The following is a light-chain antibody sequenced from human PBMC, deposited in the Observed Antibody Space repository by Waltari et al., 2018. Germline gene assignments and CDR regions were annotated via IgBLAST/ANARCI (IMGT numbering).Light chain of an antibody. CDR2: YVT. V-gene: IGLV2-11*01. CDR3: CSYAGSYTLV. J-gene: IGLJ2*01. Sequence: QSALTQPRSVSGSPGQSVTISCTGTSSDVGGYNYVSWYQQHPGKAPKLMIYYVTTRPSGVPDRFSGSKSGNTASLTISGLQAEDEADYYCCSYAGSYTLVFGGGTKLTVL. CDR1: SSDVGGYNY.